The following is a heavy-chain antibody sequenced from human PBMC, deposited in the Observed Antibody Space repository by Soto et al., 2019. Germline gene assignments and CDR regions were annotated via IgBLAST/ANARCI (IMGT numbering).Heavy chain of an antibody. J-gene: IGHJ3*02. CDR2: IYYSGST. CDR1: GVSISSYY. D-gene: IGHD5-18*01. CDR3: ARAPIQLWGFDAFDI. V-gene: IGHV4-59*01. Sequence: SETLSLTCTVSGVSISSYYWSWIRQPPGKGLEWIGYIYYSGSTNYNPSLKSRVTISVDTSKNQFSLKLSSVTAADTAVYYCARAPIQLWGFDAFDIWGQGTMVTVSS.